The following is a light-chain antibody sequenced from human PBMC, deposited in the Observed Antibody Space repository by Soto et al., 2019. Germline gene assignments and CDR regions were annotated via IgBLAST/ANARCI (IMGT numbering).Light chain of an antibody. CDR2: AAS. V-gene: IGKV1-39*01. Sequence: DIEMTQSPSSLSASEGDRVTITCRASQSISTYLNWYQQKPGKAPKLLIYAASSLQSGVPSRFSGSGSGTEFTLTISRLQPADFAIYYCQQSSSAPLTFGPGTKVDIK. CDR3: QQSSSAPLT. CDR1: QSISTY. J-gene: IGKJ3*01.